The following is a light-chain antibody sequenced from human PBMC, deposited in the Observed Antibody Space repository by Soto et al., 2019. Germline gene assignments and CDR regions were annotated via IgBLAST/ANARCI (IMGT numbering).Light chain of an antibody. CDR2: DSS. CDR3: QQRSDWPWT. CDR1: QSVSSN. Sequence: EIVMTQSPDTLSVSLGERATLSCRASQSVSSNLAWYQHKPGQAPRLLIYDSSNRAAGIPARFSGSGSGTDFTLTDSSLEPEDFVVYYCQQRSDWPWTFGQGTKVEIK. V-gene: IGKV3-11*01. J-gene: IGKJ1*01.